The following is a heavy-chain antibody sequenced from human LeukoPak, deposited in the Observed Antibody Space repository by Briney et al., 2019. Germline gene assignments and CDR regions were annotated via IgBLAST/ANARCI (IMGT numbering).Heavy chain of an antibody. CDR3: AKGASWSDY. V-gene: IGHV3-33*06. D-gene: IGHD6-13*01. CDR2: IWFDGNNK. J-gene: IGHJ4*02. CDR1: GFTFGSYG. Sequence: YPGQSLRLSCEASGFTFGSYGMHWVRQAPGKGLQWVAAIWFDGNNKYHRDSLKGRFTISRDNSKNTLYLQMNSLRAEDTAVYYCAKGASWSDYWGQGTLVSVSS.